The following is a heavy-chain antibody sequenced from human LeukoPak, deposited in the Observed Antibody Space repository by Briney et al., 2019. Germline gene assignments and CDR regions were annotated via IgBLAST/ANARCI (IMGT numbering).Heavy chain of an antibody. J-gene: IGHJ5*02. D-gene: IGHD3-10*01. CDR2: IYYSGST. Sequence: SETLSLTCTVSGGSVSNSSYYWGWIRQPPGKGLEWIGSIYYSGSTYYNPSLKSRVTISVDTSKNQFSLKLSSVTAADTAVYYCARGARGSGSYNPWFDPWGQGTLVTVSS. CDR3: ARGARGSGSYNPWFDP. CDR1: GGSVSNSSYY. V-gene: IGHV4-39*07.